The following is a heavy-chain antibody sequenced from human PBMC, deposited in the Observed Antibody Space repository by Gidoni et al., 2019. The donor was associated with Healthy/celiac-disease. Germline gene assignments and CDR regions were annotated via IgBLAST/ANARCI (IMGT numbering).Heavy chain of an antibody. J-gene: IGHJ6*03. CDR3: ARDQESRVGNYYMDV. V-gene: IGHV3-21*01. Sequence: EVQLVESGGGLVKPGGYLRLSGAASGVTFSSYSMNWVRQAPGKGLDWVSSISSSSSYIYYADSVKGRFTISRDNAKNSLYLQMNSLRAEDTAVYYCARDQESRVGNYYMDVWGKGTTVTVSS. CDR2: ISSSSSYI. CDR1: GVTFSSYS.